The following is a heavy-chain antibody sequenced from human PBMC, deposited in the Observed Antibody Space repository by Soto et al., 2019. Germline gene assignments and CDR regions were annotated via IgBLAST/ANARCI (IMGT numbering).Heavy chain of an antibody. CDR2: ISAHNGNT. CDR1: GYAFTTYG. CDR3: AGGRYGDY. D-gene: IGHD1-1*01. Sequence: QVHLVQSGAEVKKPGASVKVSCKGSGYAFTTYGITWVRQAPGQGLEWMGWISAHNGNTNHAQKRQGRVTVTRDTCTSTGYMELRRLRSDDAAVYYCAGGRYGDYWGQGALVTVSS. J-gene: IGHJ4*02. V-gene: IGHV1-18*01.